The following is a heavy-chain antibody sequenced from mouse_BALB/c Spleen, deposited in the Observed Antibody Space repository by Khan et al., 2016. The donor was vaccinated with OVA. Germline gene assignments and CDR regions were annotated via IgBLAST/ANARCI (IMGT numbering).Heavy chain of an antibody. D-gene: IGHD1-1*01. V-gene: IGHV9-3-1*01. CDR3: ARRPYVSYTLAY. Sequence: QIQLVQSGPELKKPGETVKISCKASGYTFTNYGMNWVKQSPGKALKWMGWINTYTGEPTYTEDFKGRFAFSLETSASTAYLQINNLKNEDTATXFCARRPYVSYTLAYWGQGTSVSVSS. CDR1: GYTFTNYG. J-gene: IGHJ4*01. CDR2: INTYTGEP.